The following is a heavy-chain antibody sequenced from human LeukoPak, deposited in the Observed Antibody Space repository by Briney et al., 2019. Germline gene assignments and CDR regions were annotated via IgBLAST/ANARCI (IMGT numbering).Heavy chain of an antibody. CDR2: IRYDGSNK. J-gene: IGHJ4*02. CDR3: AKDPSYGSGSYVDY. Sequence: GRSLRLSCAASGFTFSSYGMHWVRQAPGKGLEWVAFIRYDGSNKYYADSVKGRFTISRDNSKNTLYLQMNSLRAEDTAVYYCAKDPSYGSGSYVDYWGQGTLVTVSS. V-gene: IGHV3-30*02. CDR1: GFTFSSYG. D-gene: IGHD3-10*01.